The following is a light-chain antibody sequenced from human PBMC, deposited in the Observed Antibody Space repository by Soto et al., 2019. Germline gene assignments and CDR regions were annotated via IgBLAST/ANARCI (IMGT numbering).Light chain of an antibody. J-gene: IGKJ3*01. Sequence: DIQMTQSPSSLSASVGDRVTITCRASQSINKYINWYQQKPGKAPNLLINGASSLQSGVPSRFSGSGSGTGFTLTISNLQPEDFATYYCQQTYSTPFTFGPGTKV. CDR3: QQTYSTPFT. V-gene: IGKV1-39*01. CDR2: GAS. CDR1: QSINKY.